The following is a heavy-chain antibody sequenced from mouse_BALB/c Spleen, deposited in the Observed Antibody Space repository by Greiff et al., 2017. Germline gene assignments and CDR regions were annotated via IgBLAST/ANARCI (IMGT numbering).Heavy chain of an antibody. D-gene: IGHD1-1*01. J-gene: IGHJ2*01. Sequence: QVQLQQSGAELARPGASVKMSCKASGYTFTSYTMHWVKQRPGQGLEWIGYINPSSGYTNYNQKFKDKATLTADKSSSTAYMQLSSLTSEDSAVYYCAREREYYYGSSYLDYWGQGTTLTVSS. CDR1: GYTFTSYT. CDR3: AREREYYYGSSYLDY. CDR2: INPSSGYT. V-gene: IGHV1-4*01.